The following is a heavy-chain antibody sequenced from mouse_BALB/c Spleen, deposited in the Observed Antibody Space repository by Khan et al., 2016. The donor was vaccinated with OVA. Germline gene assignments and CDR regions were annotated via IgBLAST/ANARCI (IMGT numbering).Heavy chain of an antibody. CDR3: GRDGGYYRNDGWLAY. CDR2: INPPNGYT. D-gene: IGHD2-14*01. J-gene: IGHJ3*01. V-gene: IGHV1-4*01. Sequence: QVQLQQSGAELARPGASVKMSCNASAYPFPRSPIHWLKTRPGQALAWIGYINPPNGYTNYNQKFKDKATWTGDKAASTAYMQRSSRTADDAAVDNGGRDGGYYRNDGWLAYWGLGTVV. CDR1: AYPFPRSP.